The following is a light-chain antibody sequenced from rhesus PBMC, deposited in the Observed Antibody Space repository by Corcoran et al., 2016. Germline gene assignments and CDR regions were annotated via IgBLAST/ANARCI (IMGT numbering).Light chain of an antibody. V-gene: IGKV3-24*04. CDR3: QQSSNLST. J-gene: IGKJ4*01. CDR1: QSVGSY. CDR2: GAS. Sequence: ETVVTQSPATLSLSPGERATLSCRASQSVGSYLAWYQQKPGQAPRLLISGASRRAPGIPDRFSGSGSGTGFTLTLSSLEPEDVGVYYCQQSSNLSTFGGGTKVEIK.